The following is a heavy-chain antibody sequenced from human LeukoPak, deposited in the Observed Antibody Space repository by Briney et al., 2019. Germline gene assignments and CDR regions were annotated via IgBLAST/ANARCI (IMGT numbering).Heavy chain of an antibody. CDR1: GFIFSNCG. J-gene: IGHJ4*02. CDR3: AKDASAWSRDY. CDR2: ITSTGTYT. D-gene: IGHD3-16*01. V-gene: IGHV3-21*01. Sequence: GGSLRLSCAASGFIFSNCGMNWVRQAPGKGLEWVSSITSTGTYTFYADSVKGRFTTSRDNAKNSLYLQMSSLRAEDTAVYYCAKDASAWSRDYWGQGTLVTVSS.